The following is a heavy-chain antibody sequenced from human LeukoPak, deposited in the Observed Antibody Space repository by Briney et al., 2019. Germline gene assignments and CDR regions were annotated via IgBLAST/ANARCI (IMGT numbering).Heavy chain of an antibody. Sequence: SETLSLTCAVYGGSFSGYYWSWIRQPPGKGLEWIGEINHSGSTNYNPSLKSRVTISVDTSKNQFSLKLSSVTTADTAVYYCARGGYCRSTSCYRELRWGYYYYYYMDVRGKGTTVTVSS. CDR1: GGSFSGYY. D-gene: IGHD2-2*02. V-gene: IGHV4-34*01. CDR2: INHSGST. J-gene: IGHJ6*03. CDR3: ARGGYCRSTSCYRELRWGYYYYYYMDV.